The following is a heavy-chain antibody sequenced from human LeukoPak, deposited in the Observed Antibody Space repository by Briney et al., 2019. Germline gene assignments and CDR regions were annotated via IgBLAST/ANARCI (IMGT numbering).Heavy chain of an antibody. V-gene: IGHV3-23*01. CDR2: MWGSGGST. Sequence: GGSLRLSCAASGFTFSSYAMSWVRQAPGKGLEWVSGMWGSGGSTYYADSVKGRFTISRDNSKKTLFMQMNSMRPEDTAVYYCANPAASASRGYWGQGTLVTVSS. CDR1: GFTFSSYA. J-gene: IGHJ4*02. CDR3: ANPAASASRGY.